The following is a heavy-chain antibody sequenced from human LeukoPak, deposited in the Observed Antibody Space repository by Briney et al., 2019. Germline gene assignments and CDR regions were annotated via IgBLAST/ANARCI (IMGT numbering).Heavy chain of an antibody. CDR3: ARPPTRGYCSGGSCSNYYYYYMDV. Sequence: GGSLRLSCAASGFTFSDYYMSWIRRAPGKGLEWVSYISSSGSTIYYADSVKGRFTISRDNAKNSLYLQMNSLRAEDTAVYYCARPPTRGYCSGGSCSNYYYYYMDVWGKGTTVTVSS. CDR2: ISSSGSTI. J-gene: IGHJ6*03. CDR1: GFTFSDYY. V-gene: IGHV3-11*04. D-gene: IGHD2-15*01.